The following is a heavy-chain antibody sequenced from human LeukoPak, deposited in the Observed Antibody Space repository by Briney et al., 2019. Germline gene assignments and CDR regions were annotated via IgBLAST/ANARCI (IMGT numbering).Heavy chain of an antibody. Sequence: SETLSLTCSVSGGSIGDDYWGWIRQSPGSGLEWIGYIYISETTTYNPSLEGRVTISVDKAKNQVTLKLRSVSAADTAVYYCARQYLYNWFDFWGQGTLAIVSS. CDR2: IYISETT. V-gene: IGHV4-59*08. CDR1: GGSIGDDY. J-gene: IGHJ5*01. CDR3: ARQYLYNWFDF.